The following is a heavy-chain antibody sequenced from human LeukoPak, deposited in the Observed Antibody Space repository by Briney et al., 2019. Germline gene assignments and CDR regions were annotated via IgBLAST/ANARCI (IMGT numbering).Heavy chain of an antibody. J-gene: IGHJ5*02. Sequence: GGSLRLSCAASGFTVSSNYISWVRQAPGKGLEWVSVIYSGGSTYYADSVKGRFAISRDNSKNTVYLQMYSLRAEATAVYSCAVGGYSYQGWFDPWGQGTLVTVSS. D-gene: IGHD5-18*01. V-gene: IGHV3-53*01. CDR3: AVGGYSYQGWFDP. CDR1: GFTVSSNY. CDR2: IYSGGST.